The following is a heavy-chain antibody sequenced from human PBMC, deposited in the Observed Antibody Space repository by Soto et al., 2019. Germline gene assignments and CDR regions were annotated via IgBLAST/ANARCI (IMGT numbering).Heavy chain of an antibody. CDR2: VFTLKSDT. J-gene: IGHJ6*02. Sequence: GESLKISCQGSGYDFPNHWIGWVRQMPGKGLEWMGIVFTLKSDTKYSPSLQGRVTISADTSTSSAYLQWNSLKASDSAIYYCVAQGGGITDSDYYYHGQDVWGQGTTVTVSS. CDR3: VAQGGGITDSDYYYHGQDV. D-gene: IGHD3-16*01. V-gene: IGHV5-51*01. CDR1: GYDFPNHW.